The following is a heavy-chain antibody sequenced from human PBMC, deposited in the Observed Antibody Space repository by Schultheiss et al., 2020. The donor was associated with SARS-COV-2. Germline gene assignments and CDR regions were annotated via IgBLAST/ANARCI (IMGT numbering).Heavy chain of an antibody. CDR2: IFSNDEK. D-gene: IGHD3-9*01. CDR3: ARIRRYYDILIGIYYYYGMDV. V-gene: IGHV2-26*01. Sequence: SGPTLVKPTETLTLTCTVSGFSLSNARMGVSWIRQPPGKALEWLAHIFSNDEKSYSTSLKSRLTISKDTSKSQVVLTMTNMDPVDTATYYCARIRRYYDILIGIYYYYGMDVWGQGTTVTVSS. CDR1: GFSLSNARMG. J-gene: IGHJ6*02.